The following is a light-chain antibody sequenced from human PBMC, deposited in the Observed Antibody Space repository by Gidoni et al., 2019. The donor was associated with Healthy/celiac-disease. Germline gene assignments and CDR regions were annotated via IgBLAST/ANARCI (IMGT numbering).Light chain of an antibody. V-gene: IGKV3-11*01. J-gene: IGKJ4*01. CDR1: QSVSSY. CDR2: EAS. Sequence: EIVLTQSPATLSLSPGERATLSCRASQSVSSYLAWYQQKPGQAPRLLIYEASNRATGIPARFSGSGSWTDFTLTISSLEPEDFAVYYCQQRSNWPPLTFGGXTKVEIK. CDR3: QQRSNWPPLT.